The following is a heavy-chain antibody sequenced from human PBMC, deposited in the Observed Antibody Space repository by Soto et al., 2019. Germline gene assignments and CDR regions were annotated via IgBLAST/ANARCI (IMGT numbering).Heavy chain of an antibody. CDR1: GFTFSSYW. Sequence: GGSLRLSCTASGFTFSSYWMSWVRQAPGKGLEWVANIKQDGSEKYYVDSVKGRFTISRDNAKNSLYLQMNSLRAEDTAVYYCARVGHRLYYKYMDVWGKGTTVTVSS. J-gene: IGHJ6*03. D-gene: IGHD2-21*01. CDR3: ARVGHRLYYKYMDV. CDR2: IKQDGSEK. V-gene: IGHV3-7*01.